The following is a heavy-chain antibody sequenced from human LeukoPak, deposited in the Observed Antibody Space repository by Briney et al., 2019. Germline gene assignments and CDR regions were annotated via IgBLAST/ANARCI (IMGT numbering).Heavy chain of an antibody. CDR2: INTNTGNP. CDR1: GYTFTGYY. CDR3: ASGTAVSELDPGY. D-gene: IGHD1-14*01. J-gene: IGHJ4*02. V-gene: IGHV7-4-1*02. Sequence: ASVKVSCKASGYTFTGYYMHWVRQAPGQGLEWMGWINTNTGNPTYAQGFTGRFVFSLDTSVSTAYLQISSLKAEDTAVYYCASGTAVSELDPGYWGQGTLVTVSS.